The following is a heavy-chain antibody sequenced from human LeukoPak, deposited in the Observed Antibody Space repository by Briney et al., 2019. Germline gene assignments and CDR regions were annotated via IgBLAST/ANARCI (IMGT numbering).Heavy chain of an antibody. V-gene: IGHV1-2*02. Sequence: ASVKVSCKASGYTFTGYYMHWVRQAPGQGLEWMGWINPNSGGTNYAQKFQGRVTMTRDTSISTAYMELSRLRSDDTAVYYCARVGGYCSGGSCPNYYYYYMDVWGKGTTVTVSS. J-gene: IGHJ6*03. D-gene: IGHD2-15*01. CDR3: ARVGGYCSGGSCPNYYYYYMDV. CDR2: INPNSGGT. CDR1: GYTFTGYY.